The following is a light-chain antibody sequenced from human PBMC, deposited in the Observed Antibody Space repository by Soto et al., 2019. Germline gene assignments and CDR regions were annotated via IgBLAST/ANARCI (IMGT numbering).Light chain of an antibody. CDR1: SSDIGAYNY. J-gene: IGLJ3*02. CDR3: SSYSSTSTPVV. Sequence: QSALTQPASVSGSPGQSITISCTGTSSDIGAYNYVSWYQHHPGKAPKLMIYGLSNRPSGVSNRFSGSKSGNTASLTISGLQTEDEADYYCSSYSSTSTPVVLGGGTKLTVL. CDR2: GLS. V-gene: IGLV2-14*03.